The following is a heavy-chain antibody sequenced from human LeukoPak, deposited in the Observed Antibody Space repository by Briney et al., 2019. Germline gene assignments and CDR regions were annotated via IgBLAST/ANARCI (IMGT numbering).Heavy chain of an antibody. J-gene: IGHJ4*02. CDR3: ASHKGF. CDR2: IYYSGST. Sequence: SETLSLTCTVSGGSISNNYWSRFRQPPGKGLEWIGYIYYSGSTNYNPSLKSRVTISVDTSKSQFSLKLSSVTAADTAVYYCASHKGFWGQGTLVTVSS. CDR1: GGSISNNY. V-gene: IGHV4-59*01.